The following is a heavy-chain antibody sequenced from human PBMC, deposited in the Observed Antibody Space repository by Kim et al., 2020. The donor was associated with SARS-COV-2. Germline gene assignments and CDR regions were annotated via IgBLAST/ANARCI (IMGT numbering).Heavy chain of an antibody. Sequence: DSVKGRFTISRDNAKNSLYLQMNSLRAEDTAVYYCASVSGDYYYYYGMDVWGQGTTVTVSS. D-gene: IGHD6-25*01. CDR3: ASVSGDYYYYYGMDV. J-gene: IGHJ6*02. V-gene: IGHV3-21*01.